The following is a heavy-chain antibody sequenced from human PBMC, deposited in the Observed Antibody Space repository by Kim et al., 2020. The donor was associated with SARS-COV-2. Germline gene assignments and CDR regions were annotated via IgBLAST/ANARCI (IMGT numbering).Heavy chain of an antibody. CDR2: ISGGDGTT. V-gene: IGHV3-23*01. D-gene: IGHD3-16*01. Sequence: GGSLRLSCAASGFTFSTYDMTWVRQAPGRGLEWVSVISGGDGTTHYADSVKGRFSISKDNSKSTLYLQMNSLRAEDTALYYCVKGNWGDYWGQGTLVTVSS. J-gene: IGHJ4*02. CDR1: GFTFSTYD. CDR3: VKGNWGDY.